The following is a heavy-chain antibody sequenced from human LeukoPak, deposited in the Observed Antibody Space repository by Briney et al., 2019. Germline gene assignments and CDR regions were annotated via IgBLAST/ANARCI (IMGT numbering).Heavy chain of an antibody. CDR3: ARDNWNYGQDLRWFDP. CDR2: IYYSGST. D-gene: IGHD1-7*01. Sequence: SETLSLTCTVSGGFISSSSYYWGWIRQPPGKGLEWIGSIYYSGSTYYNPSLKSRVTISVDTSKSQFSLKLSSVTAADTAVYYCARDNWNYGQDLRWFDPWGQGTLVTVSS. V-gene: IGHV4-39*07. CDR1: GGFISSSSYY. J-gene: IGHJ5*02.